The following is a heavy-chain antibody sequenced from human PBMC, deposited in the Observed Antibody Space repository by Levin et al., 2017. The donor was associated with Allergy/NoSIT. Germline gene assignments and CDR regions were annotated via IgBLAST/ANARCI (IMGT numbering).Heavy chain of an antibody. D-gene: IGHD4-17*01. CDR1: AYTFTSFG. J-gene: IGHJ4*02. Sequence: ASVKVSCKASAYTFTSFGISWVRQAPGQGLEWMGWISAYNGNTKYAQKFQGRVTMTTDTSTNTAYMEVRSLRSDDTAVYYCARDSREYGDYVDFWGQGTMVTVSS. CDR3: ARDSREYGDYVDF. V-gene: IGHV1-18*01. CDR2: ISAYNGNT.